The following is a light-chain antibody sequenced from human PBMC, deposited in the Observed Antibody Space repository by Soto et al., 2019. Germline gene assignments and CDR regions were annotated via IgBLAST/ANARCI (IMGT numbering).Light chain of an antibody. J-gene: IGKJ1*01. CDR3: QQYGNWPRT. Sequence: EIVLSNSPATLSLSPGERATLSCRANQSVSNKLAWYQQRPGQAPRLLIFGASSRATGFPARFSGSGSGTEFTLTIDSLQSEDVAVYYCQQYGNWPRTFGQGTKVDIK. V-gene: IGKV3-15*01. CDR1: QSVSNK. CDR2: GAS.